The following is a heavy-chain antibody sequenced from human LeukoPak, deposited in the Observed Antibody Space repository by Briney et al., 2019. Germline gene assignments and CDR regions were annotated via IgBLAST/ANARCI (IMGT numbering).Heavy chain of an antibody. Sequence: EASVKVSCKASGYTFTAYYMHWVRQAPGQGLEWMGWISAYNGNTNYAQKLQGRVTMTTDTSTSTAYMELRSLRSDDTAVYYCATSSSKINYYYYMDVWGKGTTVTISS. CDR1: GYTFTAYY. V-gene: IGHV1-18*01. J-gene: IGHJ6*03. CDR3: ATSSSKINYYYYMDV. D-gene: IGHD6-6*01. CDR2: ISAYNGNT.